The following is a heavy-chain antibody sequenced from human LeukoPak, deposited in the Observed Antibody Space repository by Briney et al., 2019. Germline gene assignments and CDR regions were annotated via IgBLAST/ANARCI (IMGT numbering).Heavy chain of an antibody. Sequence: GGSLRLSCAASGFTVSNYYMSWVRQAPGKGLEWVSAIRGSGGSTYYADSVKGRFTISRDNSKNTLYLQMNSLRAEDTAVYYCARALSSGWYGPLFDYWGQGTLVTVSS. CDR2: IRGSGGST. CDR3: ARALSSGWYGPLFDY. V-gene: IGHV3-23*01. D-gene: IGHD6-19*01. J-gene: IGHJ4*02. CDR1: GFTVSNYY.